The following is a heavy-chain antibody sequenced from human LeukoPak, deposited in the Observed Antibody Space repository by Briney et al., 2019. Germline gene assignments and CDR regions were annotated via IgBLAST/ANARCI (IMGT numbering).Heavy chain of an antibody. CDR1: GGSISTYF. V-gene: IGHV4-59*01. D-gene: IGHD6-13*01. Sequence: SETLSLTCTVSGGSISTYFWTWIRQPPGKGLEWIGYIHYSGSTNYNPSLKRRVTISIDTSKNQFSLNLTSVTAADTAFYYCARMYSSTIPPGYWGQGTLVTASS. CDR2: IHYSGST. CDR3: ARMYSSTIPPGY. J-gene: IGHJ4*02.